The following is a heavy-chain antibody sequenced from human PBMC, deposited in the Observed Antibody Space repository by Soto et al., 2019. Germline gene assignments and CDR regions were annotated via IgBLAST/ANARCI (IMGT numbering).Heavy chain of an antibody. CDR2: IYYSGST. Sequence: SETLSLTCTVSGGSISSGGYYWSWIRQHPGKGLERIGYIYYSGSTYYNPSLKNRVTISVDTSKNQFSLKLSSVTAADTAVYYCATIVPHCSSTSCGLGDAFDIWGQGTMVTVSS. J-gene: IGHJ3*02. CDR1: GGSISSGGYY. CDR3: ATIVPHCSSTSCGLGDAFDI. D-gene: IGHD2-2*01. V-gene: IGHV4-31*03.